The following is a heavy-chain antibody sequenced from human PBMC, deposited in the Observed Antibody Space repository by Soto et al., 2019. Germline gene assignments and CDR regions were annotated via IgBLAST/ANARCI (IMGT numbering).Heavy chain of an antibody. CDR2: ISSSGSTI. Sequence: QVQLVESGAGLVKPGGSLRLSCAASGFTFSDYYMSWIRQAPGKGLEWVSYISSSGSTIYYADSVKGRFTISRDNAKNSLYLQLSSMRAEDTAVYYCARDMEEQWLGYYFDYWGQGTLVTVSS. CDR1: GFTFSDYY. D-gene: IGHD6-19*01. CDR3: ARDMEEQWLGYYFDY. J-gene: IGHJ4*02. V-gene: IGHV3-11*01.